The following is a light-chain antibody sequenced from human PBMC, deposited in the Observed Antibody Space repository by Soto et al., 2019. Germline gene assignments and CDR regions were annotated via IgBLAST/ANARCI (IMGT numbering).Light chain of an antibody. CDR2: GVS. CDR1: SSDVGSYNR. V-gene: IGLV2-18*02. CDR3: ASYSSTSTIVL. Sequence: QSALTQPPSVSGSPGQSVTISCTGTSSDVGSYNRVSWYQQPPGTAPKLLIYGVSNRPSGVPDRFSGSKSGNTASLTISGLRGDDEADYYCASYSSTSTIVLFGGGTKVTVL. J-gene: IGLJ3*02.